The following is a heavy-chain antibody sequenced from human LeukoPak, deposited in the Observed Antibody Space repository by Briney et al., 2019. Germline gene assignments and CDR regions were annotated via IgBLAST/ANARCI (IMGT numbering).Heavy chain of an antibody. V-gene: IGHV3-21*01. CDR1: GFTFSSYS. Sequence: GGSLRLSCAASGFTFSSYSMNWVRQAPGKGLEWVSSISSSSSYIYYADSVKGRFTISRDNAKNSLYLQMNSLRAEDTAVYYCARDRYDILTGCSDCWGQGTLVTVSS. J-gene: IGHJ4*02. CDR3: ARDRYDILTGCSDC. CDR2: ISSSSSYI. D-gene: IGHD3-9*01.